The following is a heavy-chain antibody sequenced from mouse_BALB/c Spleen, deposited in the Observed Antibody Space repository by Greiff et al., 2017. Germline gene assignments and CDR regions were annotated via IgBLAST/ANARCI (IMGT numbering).Heavy chain of an antibody. V-gene: IGHV5-17*02. CDR3: ASGGLRRGYAMDY. CDR1: GFTFSSFG. Sequence: DVKLVESGGGLVQPGGSRKLSCAASGFTFSSFGMHWVRQAPEKGLEWVAYISSGSSTIYYADTVKGRFTISRDNPKNTLFLQMTSLRSEDTAMYYCASGGLRRGYAMDYWGQGTSVTVSS. CDR2: ISSGSSTI. D-gene: IGHD2-4*01. J-gene: IGHJ4*01.